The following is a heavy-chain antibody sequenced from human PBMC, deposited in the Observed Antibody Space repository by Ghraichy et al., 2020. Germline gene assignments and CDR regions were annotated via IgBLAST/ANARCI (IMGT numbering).Heavy chain of an antibody. J-gene: IGHJ4*02. CDR2: ISHSGST. V-gene: IGHV4-34*01. CDR1: SVSFSGNC. Sequence: SETLSLTCAVYSVSFSGNCWSWIRQPPGKGLEWIGEISHSGSTNYNPAFQSRVTISVDTSKNQFSLKLNSVTDADTALYFCARGASHQYGNNWGQGTLVTVSS. CDR3: ARGASHQYGNN. D-gene: IGHD2-2*01.